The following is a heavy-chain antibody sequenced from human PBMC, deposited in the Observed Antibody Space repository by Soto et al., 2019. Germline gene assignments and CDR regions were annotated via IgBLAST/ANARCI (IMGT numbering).Heavy chain of an antibody. CDR3: ARDSAELGYCSGGSCQPWLYYYYYGMDV. CDR1: GYTFTSYG. D-gene: IGHD2-15*01. V-gene: IGHV1-18*01. J-gene: IGHJ6*02. CDR2: ISAYNGNT. Sequence: QVQLVQSGAEVKKPGASVKVSCKASGYTFTSYGISWVRQAPGQGLEWMGWISAYNGNTNYAQQLQGRVTMTTDTSTSTAYMELRSLRSDDTAVYYCARDSAELGYCSGGSCQPWLYYYYYGMDVWGQGTTVTVSS.